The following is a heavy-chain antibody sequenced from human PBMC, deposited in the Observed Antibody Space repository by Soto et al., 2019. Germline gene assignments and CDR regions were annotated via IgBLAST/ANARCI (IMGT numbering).Heavy chain of an antibody. V-gene: IGHV4-59*01. D-gene: IGHD3-16*02. CDR2: IYYSGST. CDR1: GGSISSYY. J-gene: IGHJ4*02. CDR3: ARHDYIWGSYRIDY. Sequence: SETLSLTCTVSGGSISSYYWSWIRQPPGKGLEWIGYIYYSGSTNYNPSLKSRVTISVDTSKNQFSLKLSSVTAADTAVYYCARHDYIWGSYRIDYWGQGTLVTVSS.